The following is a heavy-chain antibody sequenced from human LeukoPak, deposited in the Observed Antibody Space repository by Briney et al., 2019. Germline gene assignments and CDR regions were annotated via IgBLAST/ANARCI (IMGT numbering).Heavy chain of an antibody. V-gene: IGHV4-34*01. CDR3: ARGPPPDFDY. J-gene: IGHJ4*02. CDR2: INHSGST. CDR1: GGSFSGYY. Sequence: SETLSLTCAVYGGSFSGYYWSWVRQPPGKGLEWIGEINHSGSTNYNPSLKSRVTISVDTSKNQFSLKLSSVTAADTAVYYCARGPPPDFDYWGRGTLVTVSS.